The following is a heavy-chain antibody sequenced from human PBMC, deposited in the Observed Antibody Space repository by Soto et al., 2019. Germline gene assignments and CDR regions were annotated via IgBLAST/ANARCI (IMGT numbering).Heavy chain of an antibody. J-gene: IGHJ6*02. CDR2: ISANIIST. CDR1: GFNFNSHA. V-gene: IGHV3-23*01. CDR3: ARVATPTVRAGMDV. D-gene: IGHD2-15*01. Sequence: EVQLLESGGGLVQPGGSLRLSCAASGFNFNSHAMTWVRQAPGTGLEWVSTISANIISTYYADSVKGRFTISRDNSKNTLYLQMSSLRVEDTAVYHCARVATPTVRAGMDVWGQGTTVTVSS.